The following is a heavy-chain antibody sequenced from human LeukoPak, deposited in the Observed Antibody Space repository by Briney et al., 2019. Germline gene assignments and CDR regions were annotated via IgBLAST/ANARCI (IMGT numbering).Heavy chain of an antibody. J-gene: IGHJ5*02. Sequence: SETLSLTCSVSGDSVSRSDSYWDWIRQPPGKGLEWTGEVNHSGSTNYNPSLKSRVTISVDTSKNQFSLKLSSVTAADTAVYYCARGQYYDYVWGSYRYNWFDPWGQGTLVTVSS. CDR2: VNHSGST. D-gene: IGHD3-16*02. V-gene: IGHV4-39*07. CDR1: GDSVSRSDSY. CDR3: ARGQYYDYVWGSYRYNWFDP.